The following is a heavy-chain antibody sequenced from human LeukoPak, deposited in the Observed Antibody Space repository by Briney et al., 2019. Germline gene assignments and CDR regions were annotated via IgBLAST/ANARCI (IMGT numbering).Heavy chain of an antibody. J-gene: IGHJ5*02. D-gene: IGHD6-19*01. CDR1: GGSISSSSYY. CDR3: ARGEQWLAKFDP. V-gene: IGHV4-61*01. CDR2: IYYSGST. Sequence: SETLSLTCTVSGGSISSSSYYWSWIRQPPGKGLEWIGYIYYSGSTNYNPSLKSRVTISVDTSKNQFSLKLSSVTAADTAVYYCARGEQWLAKFDPWGQGTLVTVSS.